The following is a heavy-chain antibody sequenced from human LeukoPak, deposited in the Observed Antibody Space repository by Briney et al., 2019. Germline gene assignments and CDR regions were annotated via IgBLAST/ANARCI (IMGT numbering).Heavy chain of an antibody. D-gene: IGHD1-7*01. CDR2: ISGSGTGT. Sequence: GGSLRLSCAASGFTFSSSAMSWVRQAPGKGLYWVSAISGSGTGTYYADSVKGRFTIPRDNSKNTLYLQMNSLRAEDTAVYYCAKEGGTGTRFDYWGQGTLVTVSS. J-gene: IGHJ4*02. CDR1: GFTFSSSA. V-gene: IGHV3-23*01. CDR3: AKEGGTGTRFDY.